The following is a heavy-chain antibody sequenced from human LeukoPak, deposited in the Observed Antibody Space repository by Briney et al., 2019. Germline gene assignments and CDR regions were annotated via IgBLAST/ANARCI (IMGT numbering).Heavy chain of an antibody. CDR1: GFTFSNYG. V-gene: IGHV3-30*18. J-gene: IGHJ4*02. CDR2: ISYDGNIK. Sequence: PGGSLRLSCAASGFTFSNYGMHSVPQAPVKRPDRVAVISYDGNIKYYADCVKGRFTISRDNSKNTLYLQMNSLRAEDTAVYYCAKDSTYCSSTSCYRFDYWGQGTLVTVSS. CDR3: AKDSTYCSSTSCYRFDY. D-gene: IGHD2-2*01.